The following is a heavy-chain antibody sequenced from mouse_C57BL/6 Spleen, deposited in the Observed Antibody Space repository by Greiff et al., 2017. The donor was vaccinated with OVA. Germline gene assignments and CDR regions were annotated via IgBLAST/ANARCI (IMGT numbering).Heavy chain of an antibody. J-gene: IGHJ4*01. Sequence: EVKLVESGGGLVKPGGSLKLSCAASGFTFSDYGMHWVRQAPEKGLEWVAYISSGSSTIYYADTVKGRFTISRDNAKNTLFLQLASLRSEDTAMYYCARDDDYDAMDYWGQGTSVTVSS. CDR2: ISSGSSTI. CDR3: ARDDDYDAMDY. V-gene: IGHV5-17*01. CDR1: GFTFSDYG.